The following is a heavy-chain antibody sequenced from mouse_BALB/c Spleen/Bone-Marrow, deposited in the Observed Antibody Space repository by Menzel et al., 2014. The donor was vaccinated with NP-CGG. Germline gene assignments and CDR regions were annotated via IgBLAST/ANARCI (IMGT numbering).Heavy chain of an antibody. D-gene: IGHD2-14*01. Sequence: EVQRVESGGGLVQPGESLKLSCESNEYEFPSHDMSWVRKTPEKRLELVAAINSDGGSTYYPDTLERRFIISRDNTKKTLYLQMSSLRSEDTALYYCARHNYRYDDYAMDYWGQGTSVTVSS. J-gene: IGHJ4*01. V-gene: IGHV5-2*01. CDR1: EYEFPSHD. CDR2: INSDGGST. CDR3: ARHNYRYDDYAMDY.